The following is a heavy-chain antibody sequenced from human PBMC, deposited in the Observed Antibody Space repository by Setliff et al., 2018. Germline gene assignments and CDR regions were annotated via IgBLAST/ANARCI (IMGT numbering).Heavy chain of an antibody. CDR2: VSGSRTT. CDR3: TRPALDLEFDL. CDR1: GFIFSNFA. J-gene: IGHJ4*02. D-gene: IGHD1-1*01. V-gene: IGHV3-23*01. Sequence: GGSLRLSCATSGFIFSNFAMSWVRQAPGKGLQWVATVSGSRTTYYADSVKGRFSISRDNSKNTVGLEMRSLTADDTALYYCTRPALDLEFDLWGQGTRVTVSS.